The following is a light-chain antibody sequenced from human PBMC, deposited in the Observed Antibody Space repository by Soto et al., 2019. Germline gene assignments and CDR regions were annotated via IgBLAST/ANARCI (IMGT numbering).Light chain of an antibody. CDR3: QQYNNYPRT. CDR2: KAS. Sequence: DIQVTQSPSTLSASVGDRVTITCRASQSISTWLAWYQQKPGKAPKLLIYKASSLESGVPSRFSGSGSGTEFTLTISSLQPDDFATYYCQQYNNYPRTFGQGTKVEIK. V-gene: IGKV1-5*03. CDR1: QSISTW. J-gene: IGKJ1*01.